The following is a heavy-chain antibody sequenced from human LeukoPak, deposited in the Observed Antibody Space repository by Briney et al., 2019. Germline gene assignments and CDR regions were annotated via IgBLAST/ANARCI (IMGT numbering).Heavy chain of an antibody. D-gene: IGHD3-16*02. Sequence: PGGSLRLSCAASGFTFDDHGMNWVRQAPGKGLVWVSRINTDGSSTSYADSVRGRFTISRDNAKNTLYLQMNSLRAEDTAVYYCARDTSGDVDYDYVWGSYRYWYFDLWGRGTLVTVSS. CDR2: INTDGSST. J-gene: IGHJ2*01. V-gene: IGHV3-74*01. CDR1: GFTFDDHG. CDR3: ARDTSGDVDYDYVWGSYRYWYFDL.